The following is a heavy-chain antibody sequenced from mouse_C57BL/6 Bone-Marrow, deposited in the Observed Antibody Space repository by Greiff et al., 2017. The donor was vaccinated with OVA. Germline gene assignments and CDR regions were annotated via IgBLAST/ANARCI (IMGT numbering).Heavy chain of an antibody. V-gene: IGHV1-64*01. Sequence: VKLQQPGAELVKPGASVKLSCKASGYTFTSYWMHWVKQRPGQGLEWIGMIHPNSGSTNYNEKFKSKATLTVDKSSSTAYMQLSSLTSEDSAVYYCARSFYGYDEFAYWVQGTLVTVSA. CDR3: ARSFYGYDEFAY. CDR1: GYTFTSYW. D-gene: IGHD2-9*01. J-gene: IGHJ3*01. CDR2: IHPNSGST.